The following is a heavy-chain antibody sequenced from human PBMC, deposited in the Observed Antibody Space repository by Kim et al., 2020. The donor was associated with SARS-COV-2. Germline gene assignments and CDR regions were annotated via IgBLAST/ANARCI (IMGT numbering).Heavy chain of an antibody. CDR3: ARVGYPDAFDI. V-gene: IGHV1-69*04. Sequence: ANYAQKFQGRVTITADKSTSTAYMELSSLRSEDTAVYYCARVGYPDAFDIWGQGTMVTVSS. CDR2: A. D-gene: IGHD6-13*01. J-gene: IGHJ3*02.